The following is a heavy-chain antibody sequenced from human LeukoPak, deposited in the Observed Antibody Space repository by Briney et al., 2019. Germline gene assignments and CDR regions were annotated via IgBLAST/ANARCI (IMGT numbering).Heavy chain of an antibody. J-gene: IGHJ4*02. CDR3: ALDGRRSGSYSKYFDY. D-gene: IGHD3-10*01. V-gene: IGHV3-30*02. Sequence: GGSLRLSSAAPQDTFTIPVIHTVRQAPGKGLEWVAFIRYDGGNTYYADSVKGRFTISRDNSKNTVFLQMNRLRAEDAALFYCALDGRRSGSYSKYFDYWGQGTLVTVSS. CDR1: QDTFTIPV. CDR2: IRYDGGNT.